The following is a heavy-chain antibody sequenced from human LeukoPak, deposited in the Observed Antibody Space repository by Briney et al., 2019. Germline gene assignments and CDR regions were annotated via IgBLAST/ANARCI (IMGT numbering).Heavy chain of an antibody. CDR1: GGSISSYY. Sequence: PSETLSLTCIVSGGSISSYYWSWIRQPAGKGLEWIGRIYTTGNTNYNPSLKSRVTISIDTSKKQFSLKLSSVTAADTAVYYCARGKYYYDSNSSYRYFDPWGQGTLVTVSS. D-gene: IGHD3-22*01. CDR2: IYTTGNT. V-gene: IGHV4-4*07. CDR3: ARGKYYYDSNSSYRYFDP. J-gene: IGHJ5*02.